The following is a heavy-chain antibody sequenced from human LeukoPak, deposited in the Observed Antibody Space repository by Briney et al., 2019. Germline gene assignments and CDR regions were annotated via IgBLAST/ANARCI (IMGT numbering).Heavy chain of an antibody. J-gene: IGHJ4*02. D-gene: IGHD3-22*01. CDR1: GFSFGSYG. CDR3: ARARYYYDSSGYRAVYYFDY. CDR2: ISYDGSNK. V-gene: IGHV3-30*12. Sequence: GGSLRLSCAASGFSFGSYGMHWVRQAPGKELEWVAVISYDGSNKYYADSVKGRFTISRDNAKNTLYLQMNSLRAEDTAVYYCARARYYYDSSGYRAVYYFDYWGQGTLVTVSS.